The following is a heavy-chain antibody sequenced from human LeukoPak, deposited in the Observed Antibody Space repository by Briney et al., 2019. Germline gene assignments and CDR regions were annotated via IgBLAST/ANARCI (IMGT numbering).Heavy chain of an antibody. J-gene: IGHJ6*03. Sequence: PGGSLRLSCAASGFTFDDYAMHWVRQAPGKGLEWVSRISGDGGSTYYADSEKGRFTISRENSKNSLYLQMNSLKTEDTALYYCAKGGGLTSLYDYYYYMDVWGKGTTVTVSS. CDR1: GFTFDDYA. CDR2: ISGDGGST. CDR3: AKGGGLTSLYDYYYYMDV. V-gene: IGHV3-43*02. D-gene: IGHD3-16*01.